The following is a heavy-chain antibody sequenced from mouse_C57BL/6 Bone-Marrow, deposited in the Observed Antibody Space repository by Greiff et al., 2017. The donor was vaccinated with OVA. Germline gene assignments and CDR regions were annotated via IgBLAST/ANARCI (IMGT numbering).Heavy chain of an antibody. J-gene: IGHJ2*01. Sequence: EVHLVESGGGLVKPGGSLKLSCAASGFTFSSYAMSWVRQTPEKRLEWVATISDGGSYTYYPDNVKGRFTISRDNAKNNLYLQMSHLKSEDTAMYYCAILLRDYWGQGTTRTVSS. CDR2: ISDGGSYT. D-gene: IGHD1-1*01. V-gene: IGHV5-4*01. CDR3: AILLRDY. CDR1: GFTFSSYA.